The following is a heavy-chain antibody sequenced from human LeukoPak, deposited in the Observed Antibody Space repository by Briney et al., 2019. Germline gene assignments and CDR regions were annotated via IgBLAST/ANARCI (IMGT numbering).Heavy chain of an antibody. D-gene: IGHD5-12*01. V-gene: IGHV3-21*01. Sequence: GGSLRLSCAASGFTFSSSTMNWVRQAPGQGLEWVSSISSSSSNTHYADSVKGRFTISRDNAKNSLYLQMNSLRDEDTAVYYCARDRVATIPLGYWGQGTLVTVSS. CDR2: ISSSSSNT. CDR3: ARDRVATIPLGY. J-gene: IGHJ4*02. CDR1: GFTFSSST.